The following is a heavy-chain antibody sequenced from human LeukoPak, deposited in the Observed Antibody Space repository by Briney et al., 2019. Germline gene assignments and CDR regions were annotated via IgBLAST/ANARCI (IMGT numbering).Heavy chain of an antibody. J-gene: IGHJ3*02. CDR2: IYYSGST. V-gene: IGHV4-59*01. D-gene: IGHD2-21*02. CDR1: GGSISSYY. CDR3: ARAGGLLDAFDI. Sequence: SETLPLTCTVSGGSISSYYWSWIRQPPGKGLEWIGYIYYSGSTNYNPSLKSRVTISVDTSKNQFSLKLSSVTAADTAVYYCARAGGLLDAFDIWGQGTMVTVSS.